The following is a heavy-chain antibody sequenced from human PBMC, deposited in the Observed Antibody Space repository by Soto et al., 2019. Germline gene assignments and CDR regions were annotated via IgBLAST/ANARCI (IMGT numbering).Heavy chain of an antibody. CDR2: IYYSGST. CDR3: ARVGVMYFFDAFDI. CDR1: GGSISSGGYY. J-gene: IGHJ3*02. V-gene: IGHV4-31*03. Sequence: QVQLQESGPGLVKPSQTLSLTCTVSGGSISSGGYYWSWIRQHPGKGLEWIGYIYYSGSTYYNPPLQSRATTSVDTSKTQFSLKLRSVTAADTAVYYGARVGVMYFFDAFDIWGQGTMVTVSS. D-gene: IGHD2-8*01.